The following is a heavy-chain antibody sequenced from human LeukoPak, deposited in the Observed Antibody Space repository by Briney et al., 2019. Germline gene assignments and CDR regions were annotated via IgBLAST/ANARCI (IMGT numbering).Heavy chain of an antibody. CDR1: GFTFSHFG. V-gene: IGHV3-33*06. CDR3: AKDAQRGFDYSNSLEY. Sequence: PGGSLRLSCAASGFTFSHFGFHWVRQAPGKGLEWVAVIWSDGTNKYYGDSVKGRFIIYGDDSHNTVYLQMNSLRVQDTAIYYCAKDAQRGFDYSNSLEYWGQGSLVTVSS. D-gene: IGHD4-11*01. J-gene: IGHJ1*01. CDR2: IWSDGTNK.